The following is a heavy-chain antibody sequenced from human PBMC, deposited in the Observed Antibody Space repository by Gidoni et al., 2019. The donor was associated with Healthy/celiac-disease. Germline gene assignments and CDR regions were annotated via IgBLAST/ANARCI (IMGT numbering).Heavy chain of an antibody. CDR3: ARHVPAGSNWFDP. CDR2: IYYSGST. CDR1: GGSISSSSYY. D-gene: IGHD2-2*01. V-gene: IGHV4-39*01. J-gene: IGHJ5*02. Sequence: QLQLQESGPGLVKPSETLSLTCTVSGGSISSSSYYWGWIRQPPGKGLEWIGSIYYSGSTYYNPSLKSRVTISVDTSKNQFSLKLSSVTAADTAVYYCARHVPAGSNWFDPWGQGTLVTVSS.